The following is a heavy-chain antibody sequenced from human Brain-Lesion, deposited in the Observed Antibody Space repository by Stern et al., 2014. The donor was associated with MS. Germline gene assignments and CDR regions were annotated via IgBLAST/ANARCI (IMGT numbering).Heavy chain of an antibody. CDR1: GFSLSSYW. D-gene: IGHD2-15*01. CDR3: ARDCGSGSCYQTQYYYGVDV. Sequence: EVQLVESGGGLVQPGGSLRLSCAGSGFSLSSYWMSWVRQAPGKGPELVATIKQDGSERYYVGSVKGRFTISRDNSKNSVFLQMNSLRVDDTSVYYCARDCGSGSCYQTQYYYGVDVWGQGTTVIVSS. V-gene: IGHV3-7*01. J-gene: IGHJ6*02. CDR2: IKQDGSER.